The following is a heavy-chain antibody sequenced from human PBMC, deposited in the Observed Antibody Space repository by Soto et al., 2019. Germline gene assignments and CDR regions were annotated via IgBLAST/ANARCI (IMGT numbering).Heavy chain of an antibody. CDR2: LYSSGTT. Sequence: GGSLRLSCTVSGFSVTNSYMNWVRQAPGKGLEWVSILYSSGTTYYADSVRGRFTVSRDDSKNTLFLHMNSLRADDTAVYYCARDWSKFSYNYPYYYAMDAWGQGTTVTVSS. J-gene: IGHJ6*02. CDR1: GFSVTNSY. CDR3: ARDWSKFSYNYPYYYAMDA. V-gene: IGHV3-53*01. D-gene: IGHD5-18*01.